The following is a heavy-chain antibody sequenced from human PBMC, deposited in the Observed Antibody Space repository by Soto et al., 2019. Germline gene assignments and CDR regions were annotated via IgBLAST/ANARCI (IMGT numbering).Heavy chain of an antibody. CDR2: ISSVGSTI. J-gene: IGHJ6*02. V-gene: IGHV3-48*03. CDR3: ARCTILIRGVISSYGMDV. Sequence: GGSLRLSCAASGFTFSSYEMNWVRQAPGKGLEWLSYISSVGSTIYYADSVKGRFTISRDNAKNSLFLQMNSLRAEDTAVYYCARCTILIRGVISSYGMDVWGQGTTVTAP. CDR1: GFTFSSYE. D-gene: IGHD3-10*01.